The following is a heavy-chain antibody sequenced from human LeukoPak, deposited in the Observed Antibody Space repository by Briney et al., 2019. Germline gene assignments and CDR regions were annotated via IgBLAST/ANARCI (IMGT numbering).Heavy chain of an antibody. CDR1: GFTFSIYA. J-gene: IGHJ4*02. V-gene: IGHV3-23*01. Sequence: GGSLRLSCAASGFTFSIYAMAWVRQPPGKGLEWVSVISRDGGTTYYADSVRGRFTISRDNSNNMLYLQMNSLRAEDTALYFCAKETLAGFDSWGQGTLVTVSS. CDR2: ISRDGGTT. CDR3: AKETLAGFDS.